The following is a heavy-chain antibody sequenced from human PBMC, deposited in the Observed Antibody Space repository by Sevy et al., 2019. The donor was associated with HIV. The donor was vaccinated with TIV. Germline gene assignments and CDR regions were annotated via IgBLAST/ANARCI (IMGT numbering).Heavy chain of an antibody. V-gene: IGHV1-2*06. Sequence: ASVKVSCKTTGYIFSDYNMHWVRQAPGQGLEWMALINPNSGVTIYAHNFRGRVSGTRDTSMSTAYMELSGLTSADTAVYYCVREDINAPRTLLSFDIWGQGTMVTVSS. CDR2: INPNSGVT. CDR3: VREDINAPRTLLSFDI. D-gene: IGHD3-3*01. J-gene: IGHJ3*02. CDR1: GYIFSDYN.